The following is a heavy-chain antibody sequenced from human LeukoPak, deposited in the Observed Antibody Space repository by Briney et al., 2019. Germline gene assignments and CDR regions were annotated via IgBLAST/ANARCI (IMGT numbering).Heavy chain of an antibody. V-gene: IGHV4-4*07. CDR1: GGSISSYY. CDR3: ARDQYDYYGSGSLPGYTDV. D-gene: IGHD3-10*01. Sequence: SETLSLTCTVSGGSISSYYWSWIRQPAGKGLEWIGRIYTSGGTNYNPSLKSRVTMSVDTSKNQFSLKLSSVTAADTAVYYCARDQYDYYGSGSLPGYTDVWGKGTTVTVSS. J-gene: IGHJ6*03. CDR2: IYTSGGT.